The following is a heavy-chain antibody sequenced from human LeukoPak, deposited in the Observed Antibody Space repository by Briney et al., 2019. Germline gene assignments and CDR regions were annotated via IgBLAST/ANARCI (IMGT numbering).Heavy chain of an antibody. J-gene: IGHJ5*02. V-gene: IGHV1-18*01. CDR1: GYTFTSYG. CDR3: ARDGVLAGGELITMVRGPPRGWFDP. D-gene: IGHD3-10*01. CDR2: ISAYNGNA. Sequence: GASVKVSCKASGYTFTSYGISWVRQAPGQGLEWMGWISAYNGNANYAQKLQGRVTMTTDTSTSTAYMELSRLRSDDTAVYYCARDGVLAGGELITMVRGPPRGWFDPWGQGTLVTVSS.